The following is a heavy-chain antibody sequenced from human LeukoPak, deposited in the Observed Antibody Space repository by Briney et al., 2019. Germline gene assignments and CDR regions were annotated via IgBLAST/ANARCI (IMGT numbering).Heavy chain of an antibody. V-gene: IGHV7-4-1*02. J-gene: IGHJ6*03. D-gene: IGHD4-17*01. Sequence: ASVKVSCRASGYTFTSYAMNWVRQAPGQGLEWMGWINTNTGNPTYAQGFTGRFVFSLDTSVSTAYLQISSLKAEDTAVYYCARGGMTTVTKFYMDVWGKGTTVTVSS. CDR3: ARGGMTTVTKFYMDV. CDR2: INTNTGNP. CDR1: GYTFTSYA.